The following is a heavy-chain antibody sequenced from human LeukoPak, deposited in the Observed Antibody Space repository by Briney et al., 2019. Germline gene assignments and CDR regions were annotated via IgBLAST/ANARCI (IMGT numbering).Heavy chain of an antibody. CDR1: GFTFSSYS. CDR2: ISSSSSYI. Sequence: GGSLRLSCAASGFTFSSYSMNWVRQAPGKGLEWVSSISSSSSYIYYADSVKGRFTISRDNAKNSLYLQMNSLRAEDTAVYYCARDSVAYSTVTQHYFDYWGQGTLVTVSS. J-gene: IGHJ4*02. D-gene: IGHD4-17*01. CDR3: ARDSVAYSTVTQHYFDY. V-gene: IGHV3-21*01.